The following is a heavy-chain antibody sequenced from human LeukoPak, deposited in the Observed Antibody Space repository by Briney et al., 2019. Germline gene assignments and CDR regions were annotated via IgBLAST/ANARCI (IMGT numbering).Heavy chain of an antibody. CDR1: GGPISSGGYS. Sequence: PSETLSLTCSVSGGPISSGGYSWSWIRQPPGKGLEWIGYIYYSGRTYYHPSLKSQVSISVDTSKNPFSLQLSSLNPGDAAGDYCARCLNYYDRSGYISDSFYIGSRRTMVTVS. V-gene: IGHV4-30-4*07. CDR3: ARCLNYYDRSGYISDSFYI. D-gene: IGHD3-22*01. CDR2: IYYSGRT. J-gene: IGHJ3*02.